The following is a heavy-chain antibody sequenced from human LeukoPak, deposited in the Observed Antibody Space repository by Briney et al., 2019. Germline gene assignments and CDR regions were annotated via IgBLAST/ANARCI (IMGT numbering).Heavy chain of an antibody. CDR1: GFTLSGYW. V-gene: IGHV3-74*01. Sequence: GGSLRLSCAASGFTLSGYWIHWVRQAPGKGLVWVARINPDGSTTSYADSVKGRFTISRDNAKNSLFLQMNSLRAEDTAVYYCTRRMTTVTVFDFWGQGTLVTVSA. CDR3: TRRMTTVTVFDF. J-gene: IGHJ4*02. CDR2: INPDGSTT. D-gene: IGHD4-17*01.